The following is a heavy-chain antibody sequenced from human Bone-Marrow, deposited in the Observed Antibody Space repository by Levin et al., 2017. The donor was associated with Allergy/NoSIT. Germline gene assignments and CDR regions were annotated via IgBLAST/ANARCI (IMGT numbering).Heavy chain of an antibody. J-gene: IGHJ4*02. CDR3: TTDEDGESTVGDY. Sequence: PGGSLRLSCSVSGITFSNAWMTWVRQAPGQGLEWVGRVKDKTDGETTDYAAPVKGRFTISRDDSKNTLYLQMNILKTEDTAVYYCTTDEDGESTVGDYWGQGTLVTVSS. D-gene: IGHD4-17*01. CDR1: GITFSNAW. CDR2: VKDKTDGETT. V-gene: IGHV3-15*01.